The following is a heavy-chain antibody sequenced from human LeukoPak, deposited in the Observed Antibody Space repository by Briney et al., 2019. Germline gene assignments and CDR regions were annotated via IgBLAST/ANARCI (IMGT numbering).Heavy chain of an antibody. CDR3: ARGWGEPSEMDV. D-gene: IGHD7-27*01. J-gene: IGHJ6*04. Sequence: ASVKVSCKASGYTFTSYDISWVRQATGQGLEWMGWMNPNSGNTGYAQRFQGRVTITRNTSISTAYMELSSLRSEDTAVYYCARGWGEPSEMDVWGKGTTVTVSS. V-gene: IGHV1-8*03. CDR2: MNPNSGNT. CDR1: GYTFTSYD.